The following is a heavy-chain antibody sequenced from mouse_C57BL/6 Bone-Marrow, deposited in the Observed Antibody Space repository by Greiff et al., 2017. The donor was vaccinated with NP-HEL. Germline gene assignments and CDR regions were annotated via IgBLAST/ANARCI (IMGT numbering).Heavy chain of an antibody. Sequence: QVQLQQPGAELVKPGASVKLSCKASGYTFPRYWMHWVKQRPGRGLEWIGRIDPNSGGTKCNEKFKSKATLTVDKPSSTAYMQLSSLTSEDSAVYYCAREGYGNPYYAMDYWGQGTSVTVSS. D-gene: IGHD2-1*01. CDR1: GYTFPRYW. J-gene: IGHJ4*01. CDR3: AREGYGNPYYAMDY. CDR2: IDPNSGGT. V-gene: IGHV1-72*01.